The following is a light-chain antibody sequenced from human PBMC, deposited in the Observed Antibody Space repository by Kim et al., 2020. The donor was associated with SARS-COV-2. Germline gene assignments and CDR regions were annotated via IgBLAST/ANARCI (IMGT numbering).Light chain of an antibody. Sequence: IQLTQSPSTLSASVGDRVTVTCRASLTVTGSLAWYQQKPGKAPNLLIFQTSALQSGVPSRFSGSGSGAEFTLTISSLQPDDFATYYCQQCNSASCTFGQGTKLE. CDR1: LTVTGS. V-gene: IGKV1-5*03. J-gene: IGKJ2*02. CDR3: QQCNSASCT. CDR2: QTS.